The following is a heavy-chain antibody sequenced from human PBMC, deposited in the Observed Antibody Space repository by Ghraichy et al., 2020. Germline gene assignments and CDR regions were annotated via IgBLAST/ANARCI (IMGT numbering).Heavy chain of an antibody. CDR1: GFSFSGSW. D-gene: IGHD3-10*01. CDR3: ARDPKRGALDY. CDR2: INNDGKEK. V-gene: IGHV3-7*03. Sequence: GGSLRLSCTASGFSFSGSWMSWVRQAPEKGLEWVANINNDGKEKYYVDSLKGRVTISRDNGKYSLFLQISSLRVEDTAVYYCARDPKRGALDYWGQGALVAVSS. J-gene: IGHJ4*02.